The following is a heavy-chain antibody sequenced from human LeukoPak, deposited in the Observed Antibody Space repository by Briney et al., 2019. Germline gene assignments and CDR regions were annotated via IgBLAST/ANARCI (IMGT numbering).Heavy chain of an antibody. CDR3: ASLKGIAAASRDY. D-gene: IGHD6-13*01. V-gene: IGHV3-23*01. CDR1: GFTFSSYA. Sequence: PGGSLRLSCAASGFTFSSYAMSWVRQAPGKGLEWVSAISGGAGSTYYADSVKGRFTISRDNAKNSLYLQMNSLRAEDTAVYYCASLKGIAAASRDYWGQGTLVTVSS. J-gene: IGHJ4*02. CDR2: ISGGAGST.